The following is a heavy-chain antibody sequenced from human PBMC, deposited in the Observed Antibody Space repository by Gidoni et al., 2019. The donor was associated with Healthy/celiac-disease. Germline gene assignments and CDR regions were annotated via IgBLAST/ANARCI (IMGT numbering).Heavy chain of an antibody. V-gene: IGHV3-33*01. Sequence: QVQLVESGGGVVQPGRSLRLSCAASGFTFSSYGMHWVRQAPGKGLGGVAVIWYDGSNKYYADSVKGRFTIARDNSKNTLYLQMNSLRAEDTAVYYCASEDSSRGSAFDIWGQGTMVTVSS. CDR2: IWYDGSNK. J-gene: IGHJ3*02. CDR3: ASEDSSRGSAFDI. CDR1: GFTFSSYG. D-gene: IGHD6-13*01.